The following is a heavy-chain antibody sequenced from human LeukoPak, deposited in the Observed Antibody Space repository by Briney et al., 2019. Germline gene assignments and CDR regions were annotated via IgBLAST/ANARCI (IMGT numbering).Heavy chain of an antibody. Sequence: PGRSLRLSCAASGFTFSSYAMHWVRQAPGKGLEWVAVISYDGSNKFYADSVKGRFTISRDNSKNTLYLQMNSLRAEDTALYYCARDPRSRIVVVIPYAFDIWGQGTMVTVSS. J-gene: IGHJ3*02. V-gene: IGHV3-30-3*01. D-gene: IGHD3-22*01. CDR2: ISYDGSNK. CDR1: GFTFSSYA. CDR3: ARDPRSRIVVVIPYAFDI.